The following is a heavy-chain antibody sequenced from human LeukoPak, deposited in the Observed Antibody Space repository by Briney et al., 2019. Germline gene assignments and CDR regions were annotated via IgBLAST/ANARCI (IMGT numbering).Heavy chain of an antibody. D-gene: IGHD2-8*02. J-gene: IGHJ5*02. V-gene: IGHV4-39*01. Sequence: SETLSLTCTVSAASISDSDYYWGWIRQAPGKALEWIGNIHYSGSAYCNPSLESRVTLDVDTSQNQVSLRLTSVTAADTAVYFCARSYCTGSTCPRRWFDPWGQGTLVTVSS. CDR1: AASISDSDYY. CDR2: IHYSGSA. CDR3: ARSYCTGSTCPRRWFDP.